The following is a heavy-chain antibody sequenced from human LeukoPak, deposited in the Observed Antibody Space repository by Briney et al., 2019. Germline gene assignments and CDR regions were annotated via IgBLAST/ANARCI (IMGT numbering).Heavy chain of an antibody. Sequence: PGGSLRLSCAASGFTFSDYYMSWIRQAPGKGLEWVSYISSSGSTIYYADSVKGRFTISRDNSKNTLYLQMNSLRAEDTAVYYCAKKQQLVIDAFDIWGQGTMVTVSS. D-gene: IGHD6-13*01. CDR3: AKKQQLVIDAFDI. CDR1: GFTFSDYY. J-gene: IGHJ3*02. CDR2: ISSSGSTI. V-gene: IGHV3-11*01.